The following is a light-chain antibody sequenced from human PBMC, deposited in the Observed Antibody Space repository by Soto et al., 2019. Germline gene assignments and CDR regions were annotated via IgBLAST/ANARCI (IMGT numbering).Light chain of an antibody. CDR2: AAS. CDR1: QRISKY. Sequence: IQMTQSPSSLSASVGDRVPITCRASQRISKYLNWYQQKPGKAPKLLMFAASSLQSGVPSRFSGIGSGTDFTLTLSNLQHDDFATYYCQQRFTTPLTFGGGTKVDIK. V-gene: IGKV1-39*01. J-gene: IGKJ4*01. CDR3: QQRFTTPLT.